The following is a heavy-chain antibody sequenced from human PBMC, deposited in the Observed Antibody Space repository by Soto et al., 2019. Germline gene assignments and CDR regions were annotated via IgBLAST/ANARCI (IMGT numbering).Heavy chain of an antibody. V-gene: IGHV3-7*01. CDR2: IKPDGSEK. CDR3: ARPYTVAGSSYWCFDL. CDR1: GFTFGPYW. J-gene: IGHJ2*01. Sequence: EVQLVESGGGLVQPGGSLRLSCAASGFTFGPYWMTWVRQAPGKGLEWVAKIKPDGSEKYYVDSVKGRFTMSRDNTKTSLYLQMNSRRAEDTAVYYCARPYTVAGSSYWCFDLWGRGTLVTVSS. D-gene: IGHD3-16*01.